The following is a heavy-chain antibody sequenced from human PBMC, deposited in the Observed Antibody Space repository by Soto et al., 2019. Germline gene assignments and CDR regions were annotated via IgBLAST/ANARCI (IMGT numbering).Heavy chain of an antibody. CDR2: ISYDGSNK. Sequence: GGSLRLSCAASGFTFSSYAMHWVRQAPGKGLEWVAVISYDGSNKYYADSVKGRFTISRDNSKNTLYLQMNSLRAEDTAVYYFARDYSYDILTGYSPPYYWGQGTLVTVSS. CDR3: ARDYSYDILTGYSPPYY. V-gene: IGHV3-30-3*01. J-gene: IGHJ4*02. CDR1: GFTFSSYA. D-gene: IGHD3-9*01.